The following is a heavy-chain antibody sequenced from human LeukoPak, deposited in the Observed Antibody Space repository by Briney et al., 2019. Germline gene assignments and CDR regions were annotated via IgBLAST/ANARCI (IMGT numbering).Heavy chain of an antibody. CDR1: GYTFTGYY. CDR2: INPNSGGT. CDR3: ARGILGDYGGNPY. Sequence: ASVKVSCKASGYTFTGYYMHWVRQAPGQGLEWMGRINPNSGGTNYAQKFQGRVTMTRDTSISTAYMELSRLRSDDTAVYYCARGILGDYGGNPYWGQGTLVTVSS. J-gene: IGHJ4*02. V-gene: IGHV1-2*06. D-gene: IGHD4-23*01.